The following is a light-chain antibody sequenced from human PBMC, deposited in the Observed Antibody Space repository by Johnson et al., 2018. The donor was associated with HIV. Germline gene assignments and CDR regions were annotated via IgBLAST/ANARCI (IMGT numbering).Light chain of an antibody. Sequence: QSVLTQPPSVSAAPGQKVTISCSGSSSNIGNNYVSWYQQLPGTAPKLLIYENNKRPSGIPDRFSGSKSGTSATLGITGLQTGDEADYYCSTWDNSLSAGGGFGTGTKVTVL. J-gene: IGLJ1*01. CDR1: SSNIGNNY. CDR3: STWDNSLSAGGG. CDR2: ENN. V-gene: IGLV1-51*02.